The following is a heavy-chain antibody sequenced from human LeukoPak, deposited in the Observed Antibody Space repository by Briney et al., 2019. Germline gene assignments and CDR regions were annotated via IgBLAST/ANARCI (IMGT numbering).Heavy chain of an antibody. V-gene: IGHV4-30-4*08. CDR3: ARAFCDDACSSHYLDV. D-gene: IGHD2-21*01. CDR2: IYYSGTT. CDR1: GGSISSSGYW. J-gene: IGHJ6*03. Sequence: NPSETLSLTCTVSGGSISSSGYWWSWIRQAPGAGLEWIGYIYYSGTTFYNPSLKSRPTMSLDTSKNQFSLKLTSVTAADTAVYYCARAFCDDACSSHYLDVWGRGTTVTVAS.